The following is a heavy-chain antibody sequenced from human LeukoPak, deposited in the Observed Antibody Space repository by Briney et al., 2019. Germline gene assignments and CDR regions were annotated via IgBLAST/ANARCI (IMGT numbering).Heavy chain of an antibody. CDR3: ASWPGGWYGEDS. CDR2: INSDGSST. V-gene: IGHV3-74*01. D-gene: IGHD6-19*01. J-gene: IGHJ4*02. CDR1: GFTFSSYW. Sequence: GRSLRLSCAASGFTFSSYWMHWVRQAPGKGLVWVSRINSDGSSTSYADSVKGRFTISRDNAKNTLYLQMNSLRAEDTAVYYCASWPGGWYGEDSWGQGTLVTVSS.